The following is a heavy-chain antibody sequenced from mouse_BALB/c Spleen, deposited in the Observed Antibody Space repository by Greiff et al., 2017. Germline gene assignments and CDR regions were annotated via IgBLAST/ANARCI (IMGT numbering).Heavy chain of an antibody. J-gene: IGHJ2*01. CDR2: ISSGGSYT. Sequence: EVKLVESGGGLVKPGGSLKLSCAASGFTFSSYAMSWVRQTPEKRLEWVATISSGGSYTYYPDSVKGRFTISRDNAKNTLYLQMSSLRSEDTAMYYCATLYDYDDYFDYWGQGTTLTVSS. CDR3: ATLYDYDDYFDY. D-gene: IGHD2-4*01. V-gene: IGHV5-9-3*01. CDR1: GFTFSSYA.